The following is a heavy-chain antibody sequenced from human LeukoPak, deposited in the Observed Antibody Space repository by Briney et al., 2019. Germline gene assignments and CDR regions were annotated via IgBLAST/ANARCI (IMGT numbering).Heavy chain of an antibody. CDR1: GDSFSSHY. Sequence: SETLSLTCAVSGDSFSSHYWTWIWQPPGGGLEWSGYFSCIGAPYYGPSLKLRVTSSIDTAKEHFSLEMSSVTTADTAMYYWASDLVSVTKGLDIWVLGTMVSVCS. V-gene: IGHV4-59*11. CDR3: ASDLVSVTKGLDI. J-gene: IGHJ3*02. D-gene: IGHD4-17*01. CDR2: FSCIGAP.